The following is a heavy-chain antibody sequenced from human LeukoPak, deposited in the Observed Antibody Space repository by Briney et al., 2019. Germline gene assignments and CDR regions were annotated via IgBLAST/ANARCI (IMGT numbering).Heavy chain of an antibody. J-gene: IGHJ4*02. V-gene: IGHV3-9*01. Sequence: GRSLRLSRAASGFAFDDYAMHWVRQAPGKGLEWVSGISWNSGSIGYADSVKGRFTISRDDAKNSLYLQMNSLRAEDTALYYCAKDISSGWYFLDYWGQGTLVTVSS. CDR3: AKDISSGWYFLDY. CDR1: GFAFDDYA. D-gene: IGHD6-19*01. CDR2: ISWNSGSI.